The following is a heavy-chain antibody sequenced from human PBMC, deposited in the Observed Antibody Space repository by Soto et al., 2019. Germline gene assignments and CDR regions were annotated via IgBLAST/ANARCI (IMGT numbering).Heavy chain of an antibody. CDR2: ISFNGVTI. Sequence: QVQLVESGGGSVRPGGSLRLSCAASGFTFSDYYMSWIRQAPGKGLEWVSYISFNGVTIYYADSVKGRVTISRDNVKNSLYLEMNSLRAEDTAVYYCARESAMTTVTTAVAFDVWGRGTVVTVSS. J-gene: IGHJ3*01. V-gene: IGHV3-11*01. D-gene: IGHD4-4*01. CDR1: GFTFSDYY. CDR3: ARESAMTTVTTAVAFDV.